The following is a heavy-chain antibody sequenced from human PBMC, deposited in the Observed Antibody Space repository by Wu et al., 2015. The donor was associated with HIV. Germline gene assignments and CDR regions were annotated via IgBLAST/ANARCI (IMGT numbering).Heavy chain of an antibody. CDR3: ARDPYYYDSSGYSDY. D-gene: IGHD3-22*01. V-gene: IGHV1-69*01. CDR1: GYTLTSHY. CDR2: IIPIFGTA. J-gene: IGHJ4*02. Sequence: QVQLVQSGAEVKKPGASVKVSCKASGYTLTSHYMHWVRQAPGQGLEWMGGIIPIFGTANYAQKFQGRVTITADESTSTAYMELSSLRSEDTAVYYCARDPYYYDSSGYSDYWGQGTLVTVSS.